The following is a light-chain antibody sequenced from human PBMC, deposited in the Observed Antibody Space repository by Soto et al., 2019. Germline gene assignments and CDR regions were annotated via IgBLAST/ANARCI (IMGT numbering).Light chain of an antibody. CDR1: NIGSKS. V-gene: IGLV3-21*02. J-gene: IGLJ1*01. CDR3: QVWDSSSDDYV. CDR2: DDS. Sequence: SYVLPQSPSVSVAPGQTASITCGGYNIGSKSVHWYQQKPGQAPVLVVYDDSDRPSGIPERFSGSNSGSTATLTISRVEAGDEADYYCQVWDSSSDDYVFGTGTKLTVL.